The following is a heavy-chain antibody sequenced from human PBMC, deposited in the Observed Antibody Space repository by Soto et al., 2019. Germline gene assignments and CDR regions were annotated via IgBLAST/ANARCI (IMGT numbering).Heavy chain of an antibody. D-gene: IGHD1-1*01. CDR3: AEEIVREGYNYDAFDI. Sequence: GASVKVSCKASGYTFTSYGISLVRQAPGQGLEWMGIINPSGGSTSYAQKFQGRVTMTRDTSTSTVYMELSSLRSEETAGYYVAEEIVREGYNYDAFDIWAQGTMVTVSS. CDR1: GYTFTSYG. V-gene: IGHV1-46*01. J-gene: IGHJ3*02. CDR2: INPSGGST.